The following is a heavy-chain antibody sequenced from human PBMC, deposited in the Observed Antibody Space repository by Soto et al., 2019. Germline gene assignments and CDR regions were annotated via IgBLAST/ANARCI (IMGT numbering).Heavy chain of an antibody. V-gene: IGHV1-3*01. CDR3: ARGIATGQLDP. CDR1: GYTFTRYT. J-gene: IGHJ5*02. CDR2: INPDNGNT. Sequence: ASVKVSCKASGYTFTRYTMNWVRQAPGQRLEWMGWINPDNGNTKSSQKFQDRVIITRDTSASTAYMDLSSLRSEDTAVYYCARGIATGQLDPWGQGPLVTVSS. D-gene: IGHD2-15*01.